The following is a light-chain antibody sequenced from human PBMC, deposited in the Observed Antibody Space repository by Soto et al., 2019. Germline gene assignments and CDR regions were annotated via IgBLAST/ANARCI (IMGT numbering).Light chain of an antibody. J-gene: IGLJ1*01. V-gene: IGLV2-11*01. CDR2: DLS. CDR1: SSDVGTYNY. Sequence: QSALTQTRSVSGSLGQSVTISCTGTSSDVGTYNYVSWYQQHPGKAPKVMIYDLSERPSGVPDRFSGSKSGNTASLTISGLQAEDGAHYYCCSYAGISRDVLGNGTKLTVL. CDR3: CSYAGISRDV.